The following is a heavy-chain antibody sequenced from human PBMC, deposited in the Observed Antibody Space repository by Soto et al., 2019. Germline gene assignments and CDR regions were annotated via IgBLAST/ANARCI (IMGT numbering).Heavy chain of an antibody. D-gene: IGHD3-22*01. Sequence: EVQLVESGGGLVQPGGSLRLSWAASGFIVSSNYMSWVRQAPGKGLEWVSVIYSGGSTYYADSVKGRFTISRDNSKNTLYLQMNRLRAEDTAVYYCARVAPGSGSGYHTFDYWGQGTLVTVSS. J-gene: IGHJ4*02. V-gene: IGHV3-66*01. CDR3: ARVAPGSGSGYHTFDY. CDR1: GFIVSSNY. CDR2: IYSGGST.